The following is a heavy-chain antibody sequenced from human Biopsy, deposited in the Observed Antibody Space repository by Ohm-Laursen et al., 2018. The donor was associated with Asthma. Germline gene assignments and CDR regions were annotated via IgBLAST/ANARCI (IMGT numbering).Heavy chain of an antibody. CDR1: GFTFSSYG. CDR2: ISYDGSNK. D-gene: IGHD1-26*01. J-gene: IGHJ4*02. CDR3: AKRGSYFDY. V-gene: IGHV3-30*18. Sequence: SLRLSCTASGFTFSSYGMHWVRQAPGKGLEWVAVISYDGSNKYYADSVKGRFTISRDNSKNTLYLQMNSLRAEDTAVYYCAKRGSYFDYWGQGTLVTVSS.